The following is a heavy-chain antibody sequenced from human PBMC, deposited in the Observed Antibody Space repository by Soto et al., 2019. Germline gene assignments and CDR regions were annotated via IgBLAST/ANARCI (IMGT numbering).Heavy chain of an antibody. CDR1: GGSISSGCYS. J-gene: IGHJ6*02. Sequence: SETLSLTCAVSGGSISSGCYSWSWIRQPPGKGLEWIGYIYHSGSTNYNPSLKSRVTISVDKSKNQFSLKLSSVTAADTAVYYCARDRIVVVPAAMKPYYYYGMDVWGQGTTVTV. CDR3: ARDRIVVVPAAMKPYYYYGMDV. CDR2: IYHSGST. D-gene: IGHD2-2*01. V-gene: IGHV4-30-2*01.